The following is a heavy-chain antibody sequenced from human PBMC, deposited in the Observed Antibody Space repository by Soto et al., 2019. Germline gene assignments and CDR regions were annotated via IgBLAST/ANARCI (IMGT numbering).Heavy chain of an antibody. CDR1: GGTFSSYA. J-gene: IGHJ4*02. CDR2: IIPIFGTA. D-gene: IGHD4-17*01. CDR3: AREGLDYGEPDY. V-gene: IGHV1-69*06. Sequence: SVKVSCKASGGTFSSYAISWVRQAPGQGLEWMGGIIPIFGTANYAQKFQGRVTITADKSTSTAYMELSSLRSEDTAVYYCAREGLDYGEPDYWGQGTLVTGS.